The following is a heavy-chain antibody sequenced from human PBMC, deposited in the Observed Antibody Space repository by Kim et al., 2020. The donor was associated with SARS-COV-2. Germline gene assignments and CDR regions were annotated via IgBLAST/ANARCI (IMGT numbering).Heavy chain of an antibody. J-gene: IGHJ6*02. CDR1: GGSISSYY. V-gene: IGHV4-59*01. CDR2: IYYSGST. D-gene: IGHD1-26*01. Sequence: SETLSLTCTVSGGSISSYYWSWIRQPPGKGLEWIGYIYYSGSTNYNPSLKSRVTISVDTSKNQFSLKLSSVTAADTAVYYCARVGSGTGNYGMDVWGQGTTVTVSS. CDR3: ARVGSGTGNYGMDV.